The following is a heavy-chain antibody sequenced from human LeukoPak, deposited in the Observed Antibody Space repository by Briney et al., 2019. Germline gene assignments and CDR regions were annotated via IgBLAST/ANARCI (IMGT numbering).Heavy chain of an antibody. D-gene: IGHD3-10*01. Sequence: ASVKVSCKASGYTFTSYGISWVRQAPGQGLEWMGWISAYNGNTNYAQKLQGRVTMTTDTSTSTAYMELRSLRSDDTVVYYCASRRSMVRGGKYYFDYWGQGTLVTVSS. CDR2: ISAYNGNT. CDR3: ASRRSMVRGGKYYFDY. CDR1: GYTFTSYG. J-gene: IGHJ4*02. V-gene: IGHV1-18*01.